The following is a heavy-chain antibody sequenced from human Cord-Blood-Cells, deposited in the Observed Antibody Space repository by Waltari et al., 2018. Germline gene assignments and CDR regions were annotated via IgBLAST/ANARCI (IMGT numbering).Heavy chain of an antibody. V-gene: IGHV1-69*01. CDR2: IIPIFGTA. J-gene: IGHJ6*02. CDR3: ASGTGIAAAGTENYYYGMDV. Sequence: QVQLVQSGAEVKKPGSSVKVSCKASGGTFSSYAISWVRLAPGQGPGWMGGIIPIFGTANYAQKFQGRVTITADESTSTAYMELSSLRSEDTAVYYCASGTGIAAAGTENYYYGMDVWGQGTTVTVSS. D-gene: IGHD6-13*01. CDR1: GGTFSSYA.